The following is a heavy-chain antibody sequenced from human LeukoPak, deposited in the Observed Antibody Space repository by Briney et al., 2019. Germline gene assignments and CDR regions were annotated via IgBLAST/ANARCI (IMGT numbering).Heavy chain of an antibody. CDR3: TSRCTHGH. Sequence: PGGSLRLSCAASGFTSSDYWMAWVRQAPGKGLEWVGNTNENGGAQFYVDSVKGRFTVTRDNAKNSVYLQMESLGVDDSGVYYCTSRCTHGHWGQGLLVTVSS. CDR2: TNENGGAQ. J-gene: IGHJ4*02. CDR1: GFTSSDYW. V-gene: IGHV3-7*01.